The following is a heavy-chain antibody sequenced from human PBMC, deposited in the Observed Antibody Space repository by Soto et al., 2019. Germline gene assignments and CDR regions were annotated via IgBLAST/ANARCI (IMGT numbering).Heavy chain of an antibody. Sequence: QVQLVESGGGLVKPGGSLRLSCAASGFTFSDYYMSWIRQAPGKGLEWVSYISSSSSYTNYADSVKGRFTISRDNAKNALYLQMNSLRAEDTAVYYCARHCGGDCYSAADYWGQGTLVTVSS. D-gene: IGHD2-21*02. V-gene: IGHV3-11*06. CDR3: ARHCGGDCYSAADY. J-gene: IGHJ4*02. CDR2: ISSSSSYT. CDR1: GFTFSDYY.